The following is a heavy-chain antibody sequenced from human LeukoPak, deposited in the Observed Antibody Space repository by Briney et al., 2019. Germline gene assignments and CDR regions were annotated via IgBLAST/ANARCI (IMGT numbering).Heavy chain of an antibody. J-gene: IGHJ5*02. CDR2: MNPNSGDT. CDR1: GYTFTNYD. D-gene: IGHD6-13*01. V-gene: IGHV1-8*03. Sequence: GASVKVSCKASGYTFTNYDINWVRQATGQGLEWMGWMNPNSGDTAYAQRFQGRVTITRNTSISTAYMELSRLRSDDTAVYYCARAPSIAADYWFDPWGQGTLVTVSS. CDR3: ARAPSIAADYWFDP.